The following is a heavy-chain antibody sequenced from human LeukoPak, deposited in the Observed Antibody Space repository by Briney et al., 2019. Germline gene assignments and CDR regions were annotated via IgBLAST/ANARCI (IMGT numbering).Heavy chain of an antibody. CDR2: ISWNSGTI. D-gene: IGHD4-11*01. J-gene: IGHJ1*01. CDR1: GFTFDDFA. CDR3: ARGPDTNYGYFHH. V-gene: IGHV3-9*01. Sequence: PGRSLRLSCSASGFTFDDFAMHWVRQAPGRGLEWVSGISWNSGTIGYADSVQGRFTISRDNAKNSLYLQMNSLRAEDTAVYYCARGPDTNYGYFHHWGQGTLVTVSS.